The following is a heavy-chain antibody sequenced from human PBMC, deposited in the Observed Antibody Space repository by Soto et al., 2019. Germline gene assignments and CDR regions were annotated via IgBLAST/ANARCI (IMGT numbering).Heavy chain of an antibody. J-gene: IGHJ3*02. CDR1: GGSLSRGGYY. Sequence: QVQLQESGPGLAKPSQTLPLSCVVSGGSLSRGGYYWSWVRQNPGKGLEWIGYIYHSGTTYYNPSLKRRFTMAVDTSNKQFSLELRSLSAADTAVYYCVRTSVTNGFDIWGQGTMVTVSS. D-gene: IGHD4-4*01. CDR3: VRTSVTNGFDI. CDR2: IYHSGTT. V-gene: IGHV4-31*11.